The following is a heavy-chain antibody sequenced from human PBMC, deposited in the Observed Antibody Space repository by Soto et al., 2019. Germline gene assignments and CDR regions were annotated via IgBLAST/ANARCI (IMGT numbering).Heavy chain of an antibody. D-gene: IGHD4-17*01. Sequence: QVQLVESGGGVVQPGTSLRLSCAASGFTFPTYGMHWVRQAPGKGLEWVAVIWYDGSNTYYLDSVKGRFTISRDNSRDTLYLQMNSLRLDDTAVYYCARGGPPYGGMEENDSWGQGTLVTVSA. CDR1: GFTFPTYG. J-gene: IGHJ4*02. CDR2: IWYDGSNT. V-gene: IGHV3-33*01. CDR3: ARGGPPYGGMEENDS.